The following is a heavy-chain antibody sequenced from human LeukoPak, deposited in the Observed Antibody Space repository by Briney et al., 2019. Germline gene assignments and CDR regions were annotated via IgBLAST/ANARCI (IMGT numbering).Heavy chain of an antibody. V-gene: IGHV4-59*01. CDR1: GGSICSYY. CDR3: ARGDGGSYGFDY. D-gene: IGHD1-26*01. Sequence: SETLSLTCTVSGGSICSYYWSWIRQPPGKGLEWIGYIYYSGSTNYNPSLKSRVTISVDTSKNQFSLKLSSATAADTAVYYCARGDGGSYGFDYWGQGTLVTVSS. CDR2: IYYSGST. J-gene: IGHJ4*02.